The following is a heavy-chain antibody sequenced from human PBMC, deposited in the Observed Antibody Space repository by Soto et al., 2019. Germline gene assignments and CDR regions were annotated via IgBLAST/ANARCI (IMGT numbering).Heavy chain of an antibody. Sequence: GGSLRLSCAASGFTFSSYGMHWVRQAPGKGLEWVAVISYDGSNKYYADSVKGRFTISRDNSKNTLYLQMNSLRAEDTAVYYCAKQMLDGAARTLGGYYYGMDVWGQGTTVTVSS. CDR1: GFTFSSYG. CDR3: AKQMLDGAARTLGGYYYGMDV. V-gene: IGHV3-30*18. D-gene: IGHD6-6*01. J-gene: IGHJ6*02. CDR2: ISYDGSNK.